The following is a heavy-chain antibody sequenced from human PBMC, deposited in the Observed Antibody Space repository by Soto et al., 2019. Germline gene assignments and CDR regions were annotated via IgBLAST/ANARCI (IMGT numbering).Heavy chain of an antibody. CDR3: ARDRITMVHNWFDP. CDR2: INAGNGNT. V-gene: IGHV1-3*01. D-gene: IGHD3-10*01. J-gene: IGHJ5*02. CDR1: GYTFTSYA. Sequence: ASVKLSCKASGYTFTSYAMHLVRQAPGQRLEWMGWINAGNGNTKYSQKFQGRVTITRDTSASTAYMELSSLRSEDTAVYYCARDRITMVHNWFDPWGQGTLVTVSS.